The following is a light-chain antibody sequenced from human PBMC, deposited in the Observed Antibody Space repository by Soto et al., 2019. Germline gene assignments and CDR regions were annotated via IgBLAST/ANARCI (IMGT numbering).Light chain of an antibody. Sequence: EILMTQIPATLSASPGERVTLSCRASQTISSNLAWYRQKPGQAPRLLIYGSSIRVTGISARFSGSGSGTEFTLTISSLQSEDLAVYYSQQYNNWPRAFGQGTKV. CDR1: QTISSN. J-gene: IGKJ1*01. V-gene: IGKV3-15*01. CDR2: GSS. CDR3: QQYNNWPRA.